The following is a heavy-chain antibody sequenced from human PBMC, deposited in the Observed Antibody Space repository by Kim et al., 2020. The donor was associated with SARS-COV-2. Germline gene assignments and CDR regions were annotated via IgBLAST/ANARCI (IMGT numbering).Heavy chain of an antibody. J-gene: IGHJ4*02. D-gene: IGHD4-4*01. V-gene: IGHV3-23*01. CDR2: AANT. CDR3: SKTTGYFDY. Sequence: AANTGYVDSGKGRFTISRDNSKNMLYLQMNSLRVEDTAVYYCSKTTGYFDYWGRGALVTVSS.